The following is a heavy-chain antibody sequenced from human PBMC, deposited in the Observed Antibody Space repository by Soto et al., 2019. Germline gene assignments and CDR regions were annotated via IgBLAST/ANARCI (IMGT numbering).Heavy chain of an antibody. D-gene: IGHD2-2*01. V-gene: IGHV4-30-4*01. CDR1: GGSISSGGSY. Sequence: TLSLTCTVSGGSISSGGSYWGWIRQPPGKGLEWIGYIYYSGNTYFNPSLKSRVTLSVDTSKNQFSLNLSSVTAADTAVYYCVRYCSTTKCPFDYWGQGTLVTVSS. J-gene: IGHJ4*02. CDR2: IYYSGNT. CDR3: VRYCSTTKCPFDY.